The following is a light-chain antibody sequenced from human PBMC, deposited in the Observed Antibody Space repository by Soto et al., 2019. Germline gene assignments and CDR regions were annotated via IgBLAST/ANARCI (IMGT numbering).Light chain of an antibody. CDR1: QSVGTY. J-gene: IGKJ4*01. Sequence: EIVLTQSPAILSLSPGERATLSCRASQSVGTYLDWYQQKLGQTPRLLIYDTSIRATGVPARFRGSRSGAEFTLTISSLQSEDFAVYYCQHYVTWPLTFGGGTKVESK. CDR2: DTS. CDR3: QHYVTWPLT. V-gene: IGKV3-15*01.